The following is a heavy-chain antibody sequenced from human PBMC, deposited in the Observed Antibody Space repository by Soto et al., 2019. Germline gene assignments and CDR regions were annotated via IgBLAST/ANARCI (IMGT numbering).Heavy chain of an antibody. CDR2: IYYGGST. J-gene: IGHJ5*02. D-gene: IGHD3-22*01. CDR3: ARQLVVIGKNWFDP. CDR1: GGSIGSSTDY. Sequence: QLQLQESGPGLVKPSETLSLTCSVSGGSIGSSTDYWAWIRQPPGKGLEWIGSIYYGGSTYYNPSLKSRVTISVDTSKNQFSLNLRSVTAADTAVYYCARQLVVIGKNWFDPWGQGTLVTVSS. V-gene: IGHV4-39*01.